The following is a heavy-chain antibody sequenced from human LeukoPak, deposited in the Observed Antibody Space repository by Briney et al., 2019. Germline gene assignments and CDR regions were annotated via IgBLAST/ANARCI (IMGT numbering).Heavy chain of an antibody. Sequence: ATVEVSCKASGYTFTSYAMHWVRQAPGQRLEWMGWINAGNGNATYTQKFQDRVTFTRDTSASTAYMDLSSLRSEDTAVYYCARVSSGWHGYLDHWGQGTPVTVSS. CDR2: INAGNGNA. J-gene: IGHJ4*02. CDR1: GYTFTSYA. V-gene: IGHV1-3*01. CDR3: ARVSSGWHGYLDH. D-gene: IGHD6-25*01.